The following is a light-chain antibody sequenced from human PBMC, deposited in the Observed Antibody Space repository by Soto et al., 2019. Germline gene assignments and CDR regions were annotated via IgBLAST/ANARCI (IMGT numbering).Light chain of an antibody. CDR1: QTISSW. V-gene: IGKV1-5*03. CDR2: KAS. J-gene: IGKJ4*01. Sequence: DIQMTQSPSTLSGSVGDRVTITCRASQTISSWLAWYQQKPGKAPKLLIYKASTLKSGVPSRFSGSGSGTEFTLTISSLQPDDFATYYCQHYNVYSTFGGGTKVDIK. CDR3: QHYNVYST.